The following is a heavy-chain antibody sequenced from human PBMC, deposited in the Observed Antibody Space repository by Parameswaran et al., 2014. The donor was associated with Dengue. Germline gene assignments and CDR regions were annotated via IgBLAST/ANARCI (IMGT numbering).Heavy chain of an antibody. D-gene: IGHD6-6*01. J-gene: IGHJ4*02. CDR2: IYYSGST. V-gene: IGHV4-59*08. Sequence: PGKGLEWIGYIYYSGSTNYNPSLKSRVTISVDTSKNQFSLKLSSVTAADTAVYYCARHGLYSSSSEDYWGQGTLVTVSS. CDR3: ARHGLYSSSSEDY.